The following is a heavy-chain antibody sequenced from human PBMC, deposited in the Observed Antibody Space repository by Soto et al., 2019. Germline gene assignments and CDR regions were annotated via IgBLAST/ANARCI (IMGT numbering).Heavy chain of an antibody. CDR3: ARVVIMGWGGGDWFDP. Sequence: QVQLQESGPGLVKPSETLSLTCNVSGGSLSSYYWSWIRRSPEMGLEWIASVSSTGRTHYNPSLRRRVTRSLDTSKSQVSVRLTSVTTADTAMYYCARVVIMGWGGGDWFDPWGQGTLVSVSS. V-gene: IGHV4-59*01. CDR1: GGSLSSYY. D-gene: IGHD3-10*01. CDR2: VSSTGRT. J-gene: IGHJ5*02.